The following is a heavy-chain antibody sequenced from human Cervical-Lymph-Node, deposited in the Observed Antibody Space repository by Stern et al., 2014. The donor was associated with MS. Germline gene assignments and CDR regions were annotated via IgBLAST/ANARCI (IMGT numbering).Heavy chain of an antibody. CDR3: AASGVVITEGDAFDI. CDR1: GFPFTSSA. D-gene: IGHD3-22*01. J-gene: IGHJ3*02. CDR2: IVVGSGNT. Sequence: QMQLVQSGPEVKKPGTSVKVSCTASGFPFTSSAVQWVRQARGQRLEWIGLIVVGSGNTNYAQKFQERVTITRDMSTSTAYMELSSLRSEDTAVYYCAASGVVITEGDAFDIWGQGTMVTVSS. V-gene: IGHV1-58*01.